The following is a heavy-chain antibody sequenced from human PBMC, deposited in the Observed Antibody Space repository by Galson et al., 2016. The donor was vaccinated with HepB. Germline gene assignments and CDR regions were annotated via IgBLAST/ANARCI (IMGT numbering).Heavy chain of an antibody. V-gene: IGHV3-30*04. D-gene: IGHD1-14*01. CDR1: GFTFSSYA. CDR3: ARDSYWDKPVVCAY. CDR2: ISYDGRNN. J-gene: IGHJ4*02. Sequence: LRLSCAASGFTFSSYAMYKVRQAPGTGLEWVAVISYDGRNNYYADSVKGRLTISREKSENTLYLLINSLRAEDTAGYYCARDSYWDKPVVCAYWGQGTVVTVSS.